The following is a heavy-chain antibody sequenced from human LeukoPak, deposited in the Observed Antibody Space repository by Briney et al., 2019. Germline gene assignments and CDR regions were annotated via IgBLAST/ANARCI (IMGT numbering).Heavy chain of an antibody. CDR2: INHSGST. D-gene: IGHD6-6*01. V-gene: IGHV4-34*01. J-gene: IGHJ6*03. CDR1: GGSFSGYY. CDR3: ARVVLVRVPCYYYYYMDV. Sequence: PSETLSLTCAVYGGSFSGYYWSWIRQPPGKGLEWIGEINHSGSTNYNPSLKSRVTISVDTSKNQFSLKLSSVTSADTAVYYCARVVLVRVPCYYYYYMDVWGKGTTVTVSS.